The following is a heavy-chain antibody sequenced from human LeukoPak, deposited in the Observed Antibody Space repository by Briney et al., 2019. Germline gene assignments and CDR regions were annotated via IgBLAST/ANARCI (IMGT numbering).Heavy chain of an antibody. CDR2: ISYDGSNK. CDR1: GFTFSSYG. CDR3: AKDWDDSSGYYFGVSYFDY. V-gene: IGHV3-30*18. J-gene: IGHJ4*02. Sequence: GRSLRLSCAASGFTFSSYGMHWVRQAPGKGLEWVAVISYDGSNKYYADSVKGRFTISRDNSKNTLYLQMNSLRAEDTAVYYCAKDWDDSSGYYFGVSYFDYWGQGTLVTVSS. D-gene: IGHD3-22*01.